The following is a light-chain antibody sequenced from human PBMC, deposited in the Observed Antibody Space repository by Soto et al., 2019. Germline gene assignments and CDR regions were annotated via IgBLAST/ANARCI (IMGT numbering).Light chain of an antibody. Sequence: DIVMTQSPDSLAVSLGERATINCMASQRVSSGYVAWYQQKPGQAPRLLIYGASSRATGIPDRFRASASGTDFTLTISRLEPEDFAVYFCQQYGGSPAITFGQGTRLEIK. CDR1: QRVSSGY. J-gene: IGKJ5*01. V-gene: IGKV3-20*01. CDR3: QQYGGSPAIT. CDR2: GAS.